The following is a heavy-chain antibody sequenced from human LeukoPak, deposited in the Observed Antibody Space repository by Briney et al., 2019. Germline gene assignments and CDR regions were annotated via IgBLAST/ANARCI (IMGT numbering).Heavy chain of an antibody. CDR3: ARVCHIVVVTAEGGWFDP. J-gene: IGHJ5*02. D-gene: IGHD2-21*02. Sequence: ASVKVSCKASGYRFTAYGVGWLRQAPGHGLEWVGWTSTYNGKTYYAQRFQDRVTMTTDTSTSTVYMELRSLRSDDTAVYYCARVCHIVVVTAEGGWFDPWGQGTLVTVSS. CDR1: GYRFTAYG. CDR2: TSTYNGKT. V-gene: IGHV1-18*01.